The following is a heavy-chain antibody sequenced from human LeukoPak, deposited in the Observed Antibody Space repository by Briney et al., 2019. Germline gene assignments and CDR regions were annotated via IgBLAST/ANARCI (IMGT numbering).Heavy chain of an antibody. D-gene: IGHD1-1*01. CDR3: VKITSVTGGDC. CDR2: ISSNGGSS. Sequence: TVGSLRLSCSASGFTFSAYAMYCVRQAPGKGLEYVSGISSNGGSSFYADSVKGRFTISRDNSKNTLYLQMSSLRAEDTAVYYCVKITSVTGGDCWGQGTRLTVSS. J-gene: IGHJ4*02. CDR1: GFTFSAYA. V-gene: IGHV3-64D*09.